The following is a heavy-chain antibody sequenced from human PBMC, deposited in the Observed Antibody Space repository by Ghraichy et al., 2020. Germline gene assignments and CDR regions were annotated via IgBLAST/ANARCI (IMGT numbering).Heavy chain of an antibody. V-gene: IGHV3-23*01. J-gene: IGHJ4*02. CDR1: GFTFTNYA. D-gene: IGHD2-2*01. CDR2: ISGSGCST. CDR3: AKDGGRGYIAVVPAAM. Sequence: GGSLRLSCAASGFTFTNYAMNWVRQAPGKGLEWVSAISGSGCSTYYADSVKGRFTISRDTSKNTLYLQMNSLRAEDTAVYYCAKDGGRGYIAVVPAAMWGPGSLLIVSP.